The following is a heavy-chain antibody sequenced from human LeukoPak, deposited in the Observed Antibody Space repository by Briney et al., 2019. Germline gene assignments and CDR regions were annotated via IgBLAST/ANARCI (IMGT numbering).Heavy chain of an antibody. J-gene: IGHJ4*02. CDR1: GFTFSSYG. Sequence: PGGSLRLSCAASGFTFSSYGMHWVCQAPGKGLEWVAVISYDGSKKYYADSVKGRFTISRDNSKNTLYLQMNSLRAEDTAVYYCAKDRSALYSFDYWGQGTLVTVSS. V-gene: IGHV3-30*18. CDR3: AKDRSALYSFDY. CDR2: ISYDGSKK.